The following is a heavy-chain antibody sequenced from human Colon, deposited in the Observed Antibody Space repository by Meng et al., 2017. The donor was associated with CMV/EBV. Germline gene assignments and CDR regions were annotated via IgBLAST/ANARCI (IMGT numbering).Heavy chain of an antibody. J-gene: IGHJ3*02. Sequence: SETLSLTCTVSGGSISSSSYYWGWLRQPPGKGMEWIGSIYYSGSTYYNPSLKSRVTISVDTSKNQFSLKPSSVTAADTAVYYCARDGGLGDDAFDIWGQGTMVTVSS. V-gene: IGHV4-39*07. CDR3: ARDGGLGDDAFDI. CDR2: IYYSGST. D-gene: IGHD3-10*01. CDR1: GGSISSSSYY.